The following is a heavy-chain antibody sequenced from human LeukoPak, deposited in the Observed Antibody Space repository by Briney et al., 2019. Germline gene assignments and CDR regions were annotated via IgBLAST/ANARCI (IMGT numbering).Heavy chain of an antibody. Sequence: GGSLRLSCAASGFTFSSYAMSWVRQAPGKGLEWVSAISGSGGSTYYADSVKGRFTISRDNSKNTLYLQMNSLRAEDTAVYYCAKSSCSSTSCYPDPWGQGTLVTVSS. CDR2: ISGSGGST. J-gene: IGHJ5*02. CDR3: AKSSCSSTSCYPDP. D-gene: IGHD2-2*01. CDR1: GFTFSSYA. V-gene: IGHV3-23*01.